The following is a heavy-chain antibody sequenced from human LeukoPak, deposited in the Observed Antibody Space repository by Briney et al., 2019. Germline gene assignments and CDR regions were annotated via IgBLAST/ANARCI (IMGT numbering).Heavy chain of an antibody. CDR1: GVSISSSSYY. CDR3: ASIGYCSSTSCPLPPYYYGMDV. J-gene: IGHJ6*02. CDR2: IYYSRST. V-gene: IGHV4-39*01. Sequence: SETLSLTCTVSGVSISSSSYYWGWIRQPPGKGLEWIGSIYYSRSTYYNPSLKSRATISVDTSKNQFSLKLSSVTAADTAVYYCASIGYCSSTSCPLPPYYYGMDVWGQGTTVTVSS. D-gene: IGHD2-2*03.